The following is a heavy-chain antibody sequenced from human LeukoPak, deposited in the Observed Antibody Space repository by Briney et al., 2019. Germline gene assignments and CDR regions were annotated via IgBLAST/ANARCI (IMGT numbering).Heavy chain of an antibody. Sequence: GGSLRLSCAVSGTTLSNYGMSWVRQAPGKGLEWVAGISESGGSTTYADSVKGRFTISRDNPKNTLYLQMNSLRAKDTAVYFCAKRGVVIRVILVGFHKEAYYVDSWGQGALVTVSS. J-gene: IGHJ4*02. V-gene: IGHV3-23*01. D-gene: IGHD3-22*01. CDR3: AKRGVVIRVILVGFHKEAYYVDS. CDR2: ISESGGST. CDR1: GTTLSNYG.